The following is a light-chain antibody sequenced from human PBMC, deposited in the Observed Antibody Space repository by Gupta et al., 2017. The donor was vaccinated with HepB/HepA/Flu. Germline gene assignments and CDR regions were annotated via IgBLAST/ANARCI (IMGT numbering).Light chain of an antibody. CDR3: LDGTSPLWT. J-gene: IGKJ1*01. Sequence: EIVLTQSPGTLSLSPGERATLSCRASQTVSIRHLAWYQQKPGQPPRLLIYGTSNRATGVPDRFSGSGSGTDFTLTISRLEPEDFAVYYCLDGTSPLWTFGQGTKVEI. CDR2: GTS. V-gene: IGKV3-20*01. CDR1: QTVSIRH.